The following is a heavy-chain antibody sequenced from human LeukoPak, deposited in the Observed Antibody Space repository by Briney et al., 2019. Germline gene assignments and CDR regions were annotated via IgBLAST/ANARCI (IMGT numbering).Heavy chain of an antibody. D-gene: IGHD6-13*01. CDR1: GFTFSSYW. V-gene: IGHV3-7*01. Sequence: GGSLRLSCAVSGFTFSSYWMNWVRQAPGKGLEWVASIRQDGGEKSYVDSVKGRFTISRDNARNSLYLHMSSLRAEDTAVYYCARDGTAPGLYFDLWGQGTLVTVSS. J-gene: IGHJ4*01. CDR3: ARDGTAPGLYFDL. CDR2: IRQDGGEK.